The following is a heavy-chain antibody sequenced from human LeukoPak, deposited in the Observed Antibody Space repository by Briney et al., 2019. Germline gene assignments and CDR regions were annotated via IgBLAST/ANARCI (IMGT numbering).Heavy chain of an antibody. CDR1: GFTFSSYA. D-gene: IGHD3-16*02. CDR3: AKVMITFGGVIVNPFYFDY. V-gene: IGHV3-23*01. Sequence: GGSLRLSCAASGFTFSSYAMSWVRQAPGKGLEWVSATSGSGGSTYCADSAKGRFTISRDNSKNTLYLQMNSLRAEDTAVYYCAKVMITFGGVIVNPFYFDYWGQGTLVTVSS. CDR2: TSGSGGST. J-gene: IGHJ4*02.